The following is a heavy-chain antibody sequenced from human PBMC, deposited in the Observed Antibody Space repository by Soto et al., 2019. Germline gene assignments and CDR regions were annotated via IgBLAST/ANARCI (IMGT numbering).Heavy chain of an antibody. Sequence: QVQLVQSGAEVKKPGASVKVSCKASGYTFTSYGISWVRQDPGQGLEWMGWISAYNGNTNYAQKLQGRVTMTTDTSTSTAYMELRSLRSDDTAVYYCARRVRAAAGRLTYFEWFDPWGQGTLVTVSS. J-gene: IGHJ5*02. V-gene: IGHV1-18*01. CDR1: GYTFTSYG. CDR3: ARRVRAAAGRLTYFEWFDP. D-gene: IGHD6-13*01. CDR2: ISAYNGNT.